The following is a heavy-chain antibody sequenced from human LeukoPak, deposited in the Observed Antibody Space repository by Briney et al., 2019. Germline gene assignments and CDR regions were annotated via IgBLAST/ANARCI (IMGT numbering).Heavy chain of an antibody. Sequence: GGSLRLSCAASGFTFSNYNMDWVRQAPGKGLEWVSSISTTSNYIYYADSVKGRFTISRDNAKNSLYLQMNSLRAEDTAVYYCARDSGDSYGYYYYGMDVWGQGTTVTVSS. CDR3: ARDSGDSYGYYYYGMDV. V-gene: IGHV3-21*01. CDR2: ISTTSNYI. D-gene: IGHD2-21*02. J-gene: IGHJ6*02. CDR1: GFTFSNYN.